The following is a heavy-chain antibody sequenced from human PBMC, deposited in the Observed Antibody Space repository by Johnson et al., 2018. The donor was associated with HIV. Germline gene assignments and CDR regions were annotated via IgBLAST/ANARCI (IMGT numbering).Heavy chain of an antibody. D-gene: IGHD1-26*01. CDR3: AGEGKWELRRGAFDI. CDR2: ISYDGSNK. CDR1: GFTFSSYA. V-gene: IGHV3-30*04. Sequence: QVQLVESGGGVVQPGRSLRLSCAASGFTFSSYAMHWVRQAPGKGLEWVAVISYDGSNKYYADSVKGRFTISRDNSKNTLYLQMNSLRAEDTAVYYCAGEGKWELRRGAFDIWGQGTMVTVSS. J-gene: IGHJ3*02.